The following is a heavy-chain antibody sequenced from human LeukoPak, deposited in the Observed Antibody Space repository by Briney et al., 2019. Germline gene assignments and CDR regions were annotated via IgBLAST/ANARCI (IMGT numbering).Heavy chain of an antibody. CDR3: AKALGGYALDY. CDR2: ISYDGSTK. CDR1: GFTFSSYG. J-gene: IGHJ4*02. Sequence: PGRSLRLSCAASGFTFSSYGMHWVRQAPGKGLEWVAVISYDGSTKYYADSVKGRFTISRDNSKNTLYLQMNSLRAEDTAVYYCAKALGGYALDYWGQGTLVTVSS. V-gene: IGHV3-30*18. D-gene: IGHD3-16*01.